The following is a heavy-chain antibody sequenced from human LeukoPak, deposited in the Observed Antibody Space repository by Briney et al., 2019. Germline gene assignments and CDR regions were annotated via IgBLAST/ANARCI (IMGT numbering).Heavy chain of an antibody. CDR3: ARGGTANDAFDI. V-gene: IGHV4-31*03. CDR1: GGSISSGGYY. D-gene: IGHD2-21*02. CDR2: IYYSGST. Sequence: PSQTLSLTCTVSGGSISSGGYYWSWIRQHPGKGLEWIGYIYYSGSTYYNPSLKSRVTISVDTSKNQFSLKLSSVTAADTAVYYCARGGTANDAFDIWGQGTMVTVSS. J-gene: IGHJ3*02.